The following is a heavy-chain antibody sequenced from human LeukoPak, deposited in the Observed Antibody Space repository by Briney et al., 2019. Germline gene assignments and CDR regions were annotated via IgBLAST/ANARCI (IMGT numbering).Heavy chain of an antibody. CDR1: GFTFSSYG. CDR3: AKRAGQYGMDV. CDR2: VSYDGGNK. J-gene: IGHJ6*02. V-gene: IGHV3-30*18. Sequence: GGSLRLSCAASGFTFSSYGIHWVRQAPGKGLEWVAVVSYDGGNKYYADSVKGRFTISRDNSQNTVYPQMNSLRAEDTAVYYCAKRAGQYGMDVWGQGTTVTVSS. D-gene: IGHD4/OR15-4a*01.